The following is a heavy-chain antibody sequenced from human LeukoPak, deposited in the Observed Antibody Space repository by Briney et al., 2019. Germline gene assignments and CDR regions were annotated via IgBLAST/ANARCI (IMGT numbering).Heavy chain of an antibody. V-gene: IGHV3-7*01. CDR3: ARSGSDFDY. CDR2: IKEDGSEI. CDR1: GFTFNW. D-gene: IGHD1-26*01. Sequence: SGGSLRLSCAASGFTFNWMSWVRQAPEKGLEWVANIKEDGSEIHYVDSVKGRFTISRDNAENSLYLQMDSLRAEDTAVYYCARSGSDFDYWGQGTLVTVSS. J-gene: IGHJ4*02.